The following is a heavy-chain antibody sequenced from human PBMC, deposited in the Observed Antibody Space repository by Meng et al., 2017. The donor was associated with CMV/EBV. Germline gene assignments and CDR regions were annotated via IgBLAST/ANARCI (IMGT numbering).Heavy chain of an antibody. CDR3: AVTVDTAAYYFDY. CDR2: IIPIFGTA. J-gene: IGHJ4*02. Sequence: KASGGNFSSYAISWVRQAPGQGLEWMGGIIPIFGTANYAQKFQGRVTITTDESTSTAYMELSSLRSEDTAVYYCAVTVDTAAYYFDYWGQGTLVTVSS. D-gene: IGHD5-18*01. CDR1: GGNFSSYA. V-gene: IGHV1-69*05.